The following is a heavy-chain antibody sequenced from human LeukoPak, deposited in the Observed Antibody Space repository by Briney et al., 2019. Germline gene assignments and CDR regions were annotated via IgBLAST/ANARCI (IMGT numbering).Heavy chain of an antibody. CDR3: ARVLHKRNYDSSDYYGS. J-gene: IGHJ5*02. D-gene: IGHD3-22*01. Sequence: LSLTCAVYGGSFSGYYWSWIRQPPGKGLEWISYISSSSSTIYYADSVKGRFTISRDNAKNSLYLQLNSLRAEDTAVYYCARVLHKRNYDSSDYYGSWGQGTLVTVSS. CDR1: GGSFSGYY. CDR2: ISSSSSTI. V-gene: IGHV3-11*04.